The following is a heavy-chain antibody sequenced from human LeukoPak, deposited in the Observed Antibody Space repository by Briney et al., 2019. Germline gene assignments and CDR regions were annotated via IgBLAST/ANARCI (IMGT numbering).Heavy chain of an antibody. CDR3: ARGKYSSSWYGSYFDY. D-gene: IGHD6-13*01. J-gene: IGHJ4*02. CDR1: GYTFTIYY. Sequence: ASVKVSCKASGYTFTIYYIHWVRQAPGQGLEWVGWINPNSGGTNYAQKFQGRVTMTRDTSISTAYMELSRLRSDDTAVYYCARGKYSSSWYGSYFDYWGQGTLVTVSS. V-gene: IGHV1-2*02. CDR2: INPNSGGT.